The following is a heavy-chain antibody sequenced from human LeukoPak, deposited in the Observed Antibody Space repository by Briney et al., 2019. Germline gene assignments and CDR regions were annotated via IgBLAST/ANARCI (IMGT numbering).Heavy chain of an antibody. CDR2: IDPKSGGT. CDR1: GYTFTDYH. D-gene: IGHD6-19*01. V-gene: IGHV1-2*02. Sequence: ASVKVSCKAAGYTFTDYHVHWVRQAPGQGLQSIGGIDPKSGGTNYAQKFQGRVTMTRDTSISTAYMELNRLTSDDTAIYYCARLGVGRWMVVTYYYYGMDVWGQGTTVTVSS. CDR3: ARLGVGRWMVVTYYYYGMDV. J-gene: IGHJ6*02.